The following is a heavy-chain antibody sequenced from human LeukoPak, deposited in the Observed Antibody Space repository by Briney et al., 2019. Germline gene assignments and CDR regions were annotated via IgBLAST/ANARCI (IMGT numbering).Heavy chain of an antibody. V-gene: IGHV3-11*04. CDR3: ARGRGITIFGIPYSFDY. Sequence: PGGSLRLSCAASGFTFSDYYMSWIRQAPGKGLEWVSYISSSASAIYYADSVKGRLTISRDDAKNSLYLQMNSLRAEDTALYYCARGRGITIFGIPYSFDYWGQGTLVTVSS. J-gene: IGHJ4*02. D-gene: IGHD3-3*01. CDR1: GFTFSDYY. CDR2: ISSSASAI.